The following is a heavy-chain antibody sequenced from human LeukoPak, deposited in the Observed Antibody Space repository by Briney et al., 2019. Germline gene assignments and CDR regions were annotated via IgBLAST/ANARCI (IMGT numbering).Heavy chain of an antibody. CDR2: IRYDGSNE. V-gene: IGHV3-30*02. CDR1: GFTFSSYG. D-gene: IGHD5-24*01. Sequence: GGCLRLSCAASGFTFSSYGMHWVRQAPGKGLEWVAFIRYDGSNEYYADSVKGRFTISRDNSKNTLYLQMNSLRAEDTAVYYCAKRRDGYNYYFDYWGQGTLVSVSS. J-gene: IGHJ4*02. CDR3: AKRRDGYNYYFDY.